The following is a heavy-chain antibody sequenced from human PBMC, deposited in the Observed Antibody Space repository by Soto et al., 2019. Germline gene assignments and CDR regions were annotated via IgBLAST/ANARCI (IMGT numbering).Heavy chain of an antibody. V-gene: IGHV1-69*13. Sequence: SVKVSCKASGGTFSSYAISWVRQAPGQGLEWMGGIIPVFGTANYAQKFQGRVTITADESTSTAYMELSSLRSEDTAVYYCASGSLYDSSGSLIINAFDIWGQGTMVTVSS. J-gene: IGHJ3*02. CDR3: ASGSLYDSSGSLIINAFDI. D-gene: IGHD3-22*01. CDR1: GGTFSSYA. CDR2: IIPVFGTA.